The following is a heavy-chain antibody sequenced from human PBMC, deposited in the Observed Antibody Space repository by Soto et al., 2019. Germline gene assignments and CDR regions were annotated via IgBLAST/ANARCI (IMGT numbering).Heavy chain of an antibody. J-gene: IGHJ4*02. V-gene: IGHV4-34*01. CDR3: ARGITPIPAVQRDAPDNCYFDS. CDR1: GGSFCGYY. CDR2: INLSGSA. D-gene: IGHD6-25*01. Sequence: PSETLSLTCAVCGGSFCGYYWSWIRQPPGKGLEWIGDINLSGSANHSPSLKSRVTVSVDTSKNQFSLKLKSVTAADTAVYYCARGITPIPAVQRDAPDNCYFDSWGLGTRLTVSS.